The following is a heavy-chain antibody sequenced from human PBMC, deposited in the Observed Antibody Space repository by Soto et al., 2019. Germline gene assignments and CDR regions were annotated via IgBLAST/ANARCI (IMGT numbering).Heavy chain of an antibody. J-gene: IGHJ4*02. CDR3: AKLVVNSGCMY. Sequence: SVKVSCKASGYTFTSYAISWVRQAPGQGLEWMGGIIPIFGTANYAQKFQGRVTITADESTSTAYMELSSLRSEDTAVYYCAKLVVNSGCMYWGQGTLVNGSS. CDR2: IIPIFGTA. V-gene: IGHV1-69*13. CDR1: GYTFTSYA. D-gene: IGHD6-19*01.